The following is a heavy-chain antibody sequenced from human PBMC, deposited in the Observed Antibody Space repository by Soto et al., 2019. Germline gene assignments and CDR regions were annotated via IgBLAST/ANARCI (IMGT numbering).Heavy chain of an antibody. D-gene: IGHD4-4*01. Sequence: EVHLLESGGGLVQPGGSLRLSCVASGFTFSSYAMSWVRQAPGKGLEWVSSIVSSGGRTYYADSVQGRFTISRDNSKNTLYLQMNSLGAEDTAIFYCAKAPVPDYTAYGSCVFELWGRGTLVTVSS. V-gene: IGHV3-23*01. CDR1: GFTFSSYA. CDR3: AKAPVPDYTAYGSCVFEL. J-gene: IGHJ1*01. CDR2: IVSSGGRT.